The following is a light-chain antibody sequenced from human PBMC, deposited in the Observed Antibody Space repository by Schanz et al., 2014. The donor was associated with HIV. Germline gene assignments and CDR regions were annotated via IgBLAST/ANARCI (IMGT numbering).Light chain of an antibody. CDR2: GNT. CDR3: QSYDSSLSGSV. J-gene: IGLJ3*02. V-gene: IGLV1-44*01. Sequence: VLTQPPSASGTPGQRVTISCSGSSSNIGSNTINWYQQLPGTAPKLLIYGNTNRPSGVPDRFSGSKSGTSVSLAITGLQTEDDADYFCQSYDSSLSGSVFGGGTKLTVL. CDR1: SSNIGSNT.